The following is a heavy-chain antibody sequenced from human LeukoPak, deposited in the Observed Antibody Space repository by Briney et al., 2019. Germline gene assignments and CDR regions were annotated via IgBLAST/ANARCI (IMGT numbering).Heavy chain of an antibody. J-gene: IGHJ4*02. CDR2: ISYDGSNK. CDR3: ASYGSGSTPFDY. Sequence: GGSLRLSCAASGFTFSSYGMHWVRQAPGKGLEWVAVISYDGSNKYYADSVKGRFTISRDNSKNTLYLQMNSLRAEDTAVYYCASYGSGSTPFDYWGQGTLVTVSS. CDR1: GFTFSSYG. D-gene: IGHD3-10*01. V-gene: IGHV3-30*03.